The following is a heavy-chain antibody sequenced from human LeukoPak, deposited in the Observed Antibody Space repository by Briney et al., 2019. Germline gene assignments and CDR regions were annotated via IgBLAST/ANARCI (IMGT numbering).Heavy chain of an antibody. V-gene: IGHV1-69*04. J-gene: IGHJ4*02. Sequence: ASVKVSCKASGRTFSSYAISWVRQAPGQGLEWMGRIIPILGIANYAQKFQGRVTITADKSTSTAYMELSSLRSEDTAVYYCARFGIAAAGTVYWGQGTLVTVSS. CDR2: IIPILGIA. CDR3: ARFGIAAAGTVY. CDR1: GRTFSSYA. D-gene: IGHD6-13*01.